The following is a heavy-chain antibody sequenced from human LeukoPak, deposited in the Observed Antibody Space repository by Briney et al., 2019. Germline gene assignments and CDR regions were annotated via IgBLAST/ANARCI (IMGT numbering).Heavy chain of an antibody. J-gene: IGHJ4*02. CDR1: GYTLTELS. D-gene: IGHD3-10*01. CDR3: ARDRGRITMVRGVIIV. CDR2: INPNSGGT. V-gene: IGHV1-2*02. Sequence: ASVKVSCKVSGYTLTELSMHWVRQAPGQGLEWMGWINPNSGGTNYAQKFQGRVTMTRDTSISTAYMELSRLRSDDTAVYYCARDRGRITMVRGVIIVWGQGTLVTVSS.